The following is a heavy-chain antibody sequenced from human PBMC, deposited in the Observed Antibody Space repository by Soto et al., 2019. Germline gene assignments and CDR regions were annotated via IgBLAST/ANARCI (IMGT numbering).Heavy chain of an antibody. CDR3: ARDSDSGYDKYYYYGMDV. Sequence: GASVKVSCKASGGTFSSYAISWVRQAPGQGLEWMGGIIPIFGTANYAQKFQGRVTITADESTSTAYMELSSLRSEDTAVYYCARDSDSGYDKYYYYGMDVWGQGTTVTVSS. CDR1: GGTFSSYA. D-gene: IGHD5-12*01. CDR2: IIPIFGTA. V-gene: IGHV1-69*13. J-gene: IGHJ6*02.